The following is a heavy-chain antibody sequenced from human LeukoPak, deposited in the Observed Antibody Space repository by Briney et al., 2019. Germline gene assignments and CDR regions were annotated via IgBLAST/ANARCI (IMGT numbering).Heavy chain of an antibody. CDR1: GFTFSSYS. J-gene: IGHJ5*02. CDR3: ARGLDP. Sequence: GGSLRLSCAVSGFTFSSYSINWVRQAPGKGLEWVSYISTGSSTIYYADSVKGRFTISRDNAKSSLYLQMNSLRAEDTAVYFCARGLDPWGQGTLVTVSS. CDR2: ISTGSSTI. V-gene: IGHV3-48*01.